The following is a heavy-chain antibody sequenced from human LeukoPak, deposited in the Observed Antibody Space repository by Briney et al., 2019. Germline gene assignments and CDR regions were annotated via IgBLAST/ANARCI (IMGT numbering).Heavy chain of an antibody. CDR3: ARVKVGTTYWFDP. V-gene: IGHV3-21*01. D-gene: IGHD1-26*01. CDR2: ISSSSSYI. CDR1: GFTFSSYS. Sequence: PGGSLRLSCAVSGFTFSSYSMNWVRQAPGKGLEWVSSISSSSSYIYYADSVKGRFTISRDNAKNSLYLQMNSLRVEDTAVYYCARVKVGTTYWFDPWGQGTLVTVSS. J-gene: IGHJ5*02.